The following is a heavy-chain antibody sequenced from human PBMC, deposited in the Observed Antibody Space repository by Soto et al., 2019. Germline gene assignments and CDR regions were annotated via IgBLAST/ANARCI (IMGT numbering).Heavy chain of an antibody. CDR1: GNTVSSHA. J-gene: IGHJ4*02. Sequence: PEGALALSWRAAGNTVSSHALSWIRQAPGKGLEWVSAISGSGGSTDYADSVKGRFTISRDNSKNTLYLQINSLRAEDTAVYYCEKLGQWDTSMFYRFDYKRQGTPFPVPS. CDR3: EKLGQWDTSMFYRFDY. CDR2: ISGSGGST. V-gene: IGHV3-23*01. D-gene: IGHD3-10*02.